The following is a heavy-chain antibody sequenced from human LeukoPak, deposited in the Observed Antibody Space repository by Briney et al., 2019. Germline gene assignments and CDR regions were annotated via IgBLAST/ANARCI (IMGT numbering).Heavy chain of an antibody. CDR2: INPNSGGS. J-gene: IGHJ4*02. D-gene: IGHD5-24*01. CDR3: AGDGYNSRRFFDY. V-gene: IGHV1-2*02. Sequence: ASVKVSCKTSGYAFNAYYMHWVRQAPGQGLEWMGWINPNSGGSNYAQKFQGRVTMTSDTSINTAYMELSRLISDDTAVYYCAGDGYNSRRFFDYWGQGTLVTVSS. CDR1: GYAFNAYY.